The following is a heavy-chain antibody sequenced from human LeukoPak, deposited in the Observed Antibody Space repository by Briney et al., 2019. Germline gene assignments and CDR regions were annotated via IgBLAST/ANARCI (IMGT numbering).Heavy chain of an antibody. V-gene: IGHV1-46*01. CDR3: AILYCSSTSCYTGAFDY. Sequence: ASVKVSCKASGYTFTSYYMRWVRQAPGQGLEWMGIINPSGGSTSYAQKFQGRVTMTRDTSTSTVYMELSSLRSEDTAVYYCAILYCSSTSCYTGAFDYWGQGTLVTVSS. CDR2: INPSGGST. J-gene: IGHJ4*02. CDR1: GYTFTSYY. D-gene: IGHD2-2*02.